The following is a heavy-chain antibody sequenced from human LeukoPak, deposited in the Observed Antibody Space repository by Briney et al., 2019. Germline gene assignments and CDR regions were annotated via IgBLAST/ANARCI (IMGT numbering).Heavy chain of an antibody. CDR1: GFTFSDYA. CDR2: IRGTGETT. J-gene: IGHJ3*01. V-gene: IGHV3-23*01. Sequence: PGGSLRLSCAASGFTFSDYALIWVRQAPGKGLEWISAIRGTGETTYYADSVKGRCTISRDNSRNTVYLQMNSLRAEDTALYFCGKDPNGDYVGAFDFWGPGTMVTVSS. D-gene: IGHD4-17*01. CDR3: GKDPNGDYVGAFDF.